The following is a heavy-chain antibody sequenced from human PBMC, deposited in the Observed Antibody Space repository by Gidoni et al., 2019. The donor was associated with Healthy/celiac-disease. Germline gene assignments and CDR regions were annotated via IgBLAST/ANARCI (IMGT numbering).Heavy chain of an antibody. CDR3: ARAHQMTTVTYDAFDI. V-gene: IGHV1-69*01. J-gene: IGHJ3*02. D-gene: IGHD4-17*01. CDR2: IIPIFGTA. CDR1: GGTFSSHA. Sequence: VQLVQSGAEVKKPGSSVKVFCKASGGTFSSHAISWVRQAPGQGLEWMGGIIPIFGTANYAQKFQGRVKITADESTRTAYMELGSLRSEDTAVYYWARAHQMTTVTYDAFDIWGQGTMVTVSS.